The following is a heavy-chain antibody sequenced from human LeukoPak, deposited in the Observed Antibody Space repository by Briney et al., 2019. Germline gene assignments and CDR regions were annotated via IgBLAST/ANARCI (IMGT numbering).Heavy chain of an antibody. D-gene: IGHD5-18*01. CDR1: GGTFSSYA. V-gene: IGHV1-69*04. J-gene: IGHJ4*02. CDR2: IIPILGIA. Sequence: SVKVSFKASGGTFSSYAISWVRQAPGQGLEWMGRIIPILGIANYAQKFQGRATITADKSTSTAYMELSSLRSEDTAVYYCARVDTAMVIDYWGQGTLVTVSS. CDR3: ARVDTAMVIDY.